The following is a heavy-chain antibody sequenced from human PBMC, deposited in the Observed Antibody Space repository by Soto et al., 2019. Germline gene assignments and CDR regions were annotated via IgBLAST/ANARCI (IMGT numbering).Heavy chain of an antibody. CDR2: IYYRGST. CDR1: GDSTSSHY. Sequence: PSETLSLTCTVSGDSTSSHYWSWVRQAPGKGLEWIGHIYYRGSTTYNPSLRSRSTISVDTSNNQFSLKLNSVTTADTAVYYCARDGREASGMDVWGQGTKVTVSS. CDR3: ARDGREASGMDV. J-gene: IGHJ6*02. V-gene: IGHV4-59*11. D-gene: IGHD1-26*01.